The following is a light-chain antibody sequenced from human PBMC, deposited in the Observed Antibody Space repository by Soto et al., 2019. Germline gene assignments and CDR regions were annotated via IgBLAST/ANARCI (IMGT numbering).Light chain of an antibody. CDR3: SSYTSSSTVV. Sequence: QSALTQPASVSGSPGQSITISCTGTSSDVGGYNYVSWYQQHPGKAPKLMIYDVSYRPSGVSNRFSGSKSGNTASLTISGHQADDEADYYCSSYTSSSTVVFGGGTQLTVL. CDR2: DVS. J-gene: IGLJ7*01. CDR1: SSDVGGYNY. V-gene: IGLV2-14*03.